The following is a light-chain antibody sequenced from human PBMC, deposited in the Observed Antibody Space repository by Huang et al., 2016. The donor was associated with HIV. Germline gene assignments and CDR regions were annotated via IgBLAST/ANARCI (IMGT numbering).Light chain of an antibody. Sequence: DIQMTQSPSSLSVSVGDRVTITCQASQDIRKYLNWYHQKSGRAPKLLIYDVSNLEDGVPLRFSGSGSGTNFTLTISSLQPEDLGEYYCQQYDNFYTFGQGTKLEI. J-gene: IGKJ2*01. CDR3: QQYDNFYT. CDR1: QDIRKY. V-gene: IGKV1-33*01. CDR2: DVS.